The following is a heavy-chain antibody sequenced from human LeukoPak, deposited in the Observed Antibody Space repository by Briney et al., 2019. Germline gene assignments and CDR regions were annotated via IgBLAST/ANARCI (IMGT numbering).Heavy chain of an antibody. Sequence: GXXLRLSCAASGFTVSSNYMSWVRQAPGKGVEWVSVIYSGGSTYYSDSVKGRFTISRDNSKNTLYLQMNSLRADDPAVYYCASRAVAGTGPWGQGTLVTVSS. CDR3: ASRAVAGTGP. D-gene: IGHD6-19*01. J-gene: IGHJ5*02. CDR2: IYSGGST. V-gene: IGHV3-66*02. CDR1: GFTVSSNY.